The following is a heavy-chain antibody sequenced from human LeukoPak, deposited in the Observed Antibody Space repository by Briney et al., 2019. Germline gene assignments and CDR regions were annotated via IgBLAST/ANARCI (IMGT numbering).Heavy chain of an antibody. CDR1: GYAFPSYW. CDR2: IFPSDSDT. V-gene: IGHV5-51*01. Sequence: GESLKISCHGSGYAFPSYWIGWVRQRPGKGLEWMGHIFPSDSDTRYSPSFQGQVTISADKSISTAYLQWSSLKASDTAMYYCASSGALSVGATFDYWGQGTLVTVSS. D-gene: IGHD1-26*01. J-gene: IGHJ4*02. CDR3: ASSGALSVGATFDY.